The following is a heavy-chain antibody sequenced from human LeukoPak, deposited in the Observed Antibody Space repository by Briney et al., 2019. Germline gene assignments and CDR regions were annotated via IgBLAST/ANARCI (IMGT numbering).Heavy chain of an antibody. J-gene: IGHJ4*02. Sequence: GGSLRLSCAASGFTFSSYEMNWVRQAPGKGLEWISYISASGTITHYADSVEGRFTISRDNAKNSLYLQMNSLRAEDTAVYYCARGITSGPRRYDVRNFDYWGQGTPVTVSS. CDR1: GFTFSSYE. CDR2: ISASGTIT. D-gene: IGHD5-12*01. CDR3: ARGITSGPRRYDVRNFDY. V-gene: IGHV3-48*03.